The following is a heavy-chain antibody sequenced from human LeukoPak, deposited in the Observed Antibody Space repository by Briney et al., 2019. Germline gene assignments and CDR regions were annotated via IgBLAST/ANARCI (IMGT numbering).Heavy chain of an antibody. J-gene: IGHJ3*02. D-gene: IGHD3-9*01. Sequence: GASVKVSCKASGGTFSSYAISWVRQAPGQGLEWMGRIIPILGIANYAQKFQGRVTITADKSTSTAYMELSRLRSDDTAVYYCARDREGYYDILTGYYGVGAFDIWGQGTMVTVSS. CDR2: IIPILGIA. CDR3: ARDREGYYDILTGYYGVGAFDI. V-gene: IGHV1-69*04. CDR1: GGTFSSYA.